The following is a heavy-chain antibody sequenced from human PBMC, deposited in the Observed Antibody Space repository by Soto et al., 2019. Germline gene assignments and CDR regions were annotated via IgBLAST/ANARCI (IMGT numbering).Heavy chain of an antibody. CDR3: ARGALWFGEFADI. J-gene: IGHJ3*02. CDR2: INDGNGNT. V-gene: IGHV1-3*01. Sequence: QVQLVQSGAEVKKPGASVKVSCKASGYTFTSYAMHWVRQAPGQRLEWMGWINDGNGNTKYSQKFQGRVTITRDTSASTAYMELSSLRSEDTAVYYCARGALWFGEFADIWGQGTMVTVSS. CDR1: GYTFTSYA. D-gene: IGHD3-10*01.